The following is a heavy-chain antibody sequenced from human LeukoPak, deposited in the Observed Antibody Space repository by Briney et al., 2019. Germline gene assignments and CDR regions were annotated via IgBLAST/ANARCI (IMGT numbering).Heavy chain of an antibody. CDR2: ISYDGSNK. J-gene: IGHJ4*02. V-gene: IGHV3-30*18. Sequence: GGSLRLSCAASGFTFSSYGMHWVRQAPGKGLEWVAVISYDGSNKYYADSVKGRFTISRDNSKNTLYLQMNSLRAEDTAVYYCAKDTGRFLEEGLTDYWGQGTLVTVSS. CDR3: AKDTGRFLEEGLTDY. D-gene: IGHD3-3*01. CDR1: GFTFSSYG.